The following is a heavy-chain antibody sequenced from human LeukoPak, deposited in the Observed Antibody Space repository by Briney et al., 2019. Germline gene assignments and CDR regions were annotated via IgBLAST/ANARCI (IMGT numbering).Heavy chain of an antibody. CDR3: ARGGLHNSGSYWNAFDV. D-gene: IGHD1-26*01. CDR2: IYSGGST. V-gene: IGHV3-66*01. Sequence: GGSLRLSCAASGFTVSNSYMSWVRQAPGKGLEWVSVIYSGGSTYYADSVKGRFTMSGDYFKNTLYLEMNSLRVDDTALYYCARGGLHNSGSYWNAFDVWGQGTMVTVPS. J-gene: IGHJ3*01. CDR1: GFTVSNSY.